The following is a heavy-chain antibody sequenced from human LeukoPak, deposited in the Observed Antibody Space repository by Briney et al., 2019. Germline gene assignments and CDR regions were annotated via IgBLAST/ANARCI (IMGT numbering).Heavy chain of an antibody. CDR2: INHSGST. J-gene: IGHJ4*02. CDR1: GGSFSGYY. Sequence: SETLSLTCAVYGGSFSGYYWSWIRQPPGKGLEWIGEINHSGSTNYNPSLKSRVTISVDTSKNQFSLKLSSVTAEDTAVYYCARDDNDILTGGWGQGTLVTVSS. D-gene: IGHD3-9*01. CDR3: ARDDNDILTGG. V-gene: IGHV4-34*01.